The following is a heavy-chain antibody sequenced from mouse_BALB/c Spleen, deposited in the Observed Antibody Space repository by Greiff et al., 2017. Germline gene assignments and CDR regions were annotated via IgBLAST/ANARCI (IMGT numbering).Heavy chain of an antibody. Sequence: EVKLVESGPSLVKPSQTLSLTCSVTGDSITSGYWNWIRKFPGNKLEYMGYISYSGSTYYNPSLKSRISITRDTSKNQYYLQLNSVTTEDTATDYYARSCGSSLYWYFDVWGAGTTLTVSS. CDR2: ISYSGST. D-gene: IGHD1-1*01. CDR3: ARSCGSSLYWYFDV. CDR1: GDSITSGY. V-gene: IGHV3-8*02. J-gene: IGHJ1*01.